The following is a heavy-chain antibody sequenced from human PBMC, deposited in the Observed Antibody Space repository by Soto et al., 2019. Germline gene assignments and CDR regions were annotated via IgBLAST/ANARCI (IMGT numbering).Heavy chain of an antibody. CDR2: TGSGTGPG. CDR3: ARRDSGGFYRFFDS. CDR1: GGSFSTNP. V-gene: IGHV1-69*06. J-gene: IGHJ4*02. Sequence: SVKVSCKASGGSFSTNPISWVRQAPGQGLEWMGGTGSGTGPGNHAQKFQGRLTVTADKSTSTVYMELTNLSSEDTAVYYCARRDSGGFYRFFDSWGQGTLVTVSS. D-gene: IGHD2-15*01.